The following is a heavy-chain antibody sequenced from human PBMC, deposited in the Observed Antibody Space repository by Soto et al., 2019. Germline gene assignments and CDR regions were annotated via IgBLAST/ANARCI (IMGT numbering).Heavy chain of an antibody. CDR1: GYTFTAYY. V-gene: IGHV1-2*04. J-gene: IGHJ4*02. CDR3: VRAVGMDGSSRYMGAYDS. CDR2: INPDTGGT. D-gene: IGHD6-13*01. Sequence: QVQLVQSGAEVKKSGASVKVSCKASGYTFTAYYIHWLRQAPGQGLEWLGWINPDTGGTDYAQKFQGWVTLTRDTSQTTAYIELSRRKSDDTAVFYCVRAVGMDGSSRYMGAYDSWGQVTLITVAS.